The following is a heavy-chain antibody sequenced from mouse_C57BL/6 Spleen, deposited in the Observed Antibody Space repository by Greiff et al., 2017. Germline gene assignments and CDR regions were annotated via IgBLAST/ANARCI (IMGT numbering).Heavy chain of an antibody. Sequence: EVKLQESGPGLVKPSQSLSLTCSVTGYSITSGYYWNWIRQFPGNKLEWMGYISYDGSNNYNPSLKNRFSITRDTSKNQFFLKLNSVTTEDTATYSCARAYYGSSYGWFAYWGQGTLVTVSA. CDR2: ISYDGSN. CDR1: GYSITSGYY. V-gene: IGHV3-6*01. J-gene: IGHJ3*01. CDR3: ARAYYGSSYGWFAY. D-gene: IGHD1-1*01.